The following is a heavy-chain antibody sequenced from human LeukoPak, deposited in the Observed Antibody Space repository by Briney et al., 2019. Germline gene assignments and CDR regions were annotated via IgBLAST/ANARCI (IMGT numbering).Heavy chain of an antibody. V-gene: IGHV1-2*02. CDR2: INPNSGAT. D-gene: IGHD1-26*01. CDR3: ASEGATSSSFDY. Sequence: ASVKVSCKASGYTFGDYYMHWVRQAPGQGLEWMGWINPNSGATNYAQTFQGRVTMTRDTSISTAYMELSSLRSDDTAVYYCASEGATSSSFDYWGQGTLVTVSS. J-gene: IGHJ4*02. CDR1: GYTFGDYY.